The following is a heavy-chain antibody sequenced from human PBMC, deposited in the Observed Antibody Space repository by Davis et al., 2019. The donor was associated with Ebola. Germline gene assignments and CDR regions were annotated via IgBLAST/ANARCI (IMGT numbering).Heavy chain of an antibody. CDR1: GYTFTSYV. J-gene: IGHJ6*02. Sequence: AASVKVSCKASGYTFTSYVLHWVRQAPGQGLEWMGIINPSGGSTSYAQKFQGRVTMTRDTSTSTVYMELSSLRSEDTAVYYCAREEIVVVIRGDYYYYGMDVWGQGTTVTVSS. D-gene: IGHD3-22*01. CDR3: AREEIVVVIRGDYYYYGMDV. CDR2: INPSGGST. V-gene: IGHV1-46*03.